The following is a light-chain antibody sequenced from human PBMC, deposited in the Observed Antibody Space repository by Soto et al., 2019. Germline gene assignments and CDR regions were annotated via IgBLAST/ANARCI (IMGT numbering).Light chain of an antibody. J-gene: IGKJ1*01. V-gene: IGKV2-30*01. CDR1: QSLVYSDGNTY. CDR2: KVS. Sequence: DVVLTQSPLSLPATLGQPASISCRSSQSLVYSDGNTYLSWFQQRPGQSPRRLIYKVSNRDSGVPDRFSGSGSGTDLTLKISRVEADDVGVYYCMQGTHTWTFGQGTKVEIK. CDR3: MQGTHTWT.